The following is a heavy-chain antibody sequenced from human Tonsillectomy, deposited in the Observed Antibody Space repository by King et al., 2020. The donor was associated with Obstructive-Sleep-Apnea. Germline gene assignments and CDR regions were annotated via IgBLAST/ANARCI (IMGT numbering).Heavy chain of an antibody. J-gene: IGHJ4*02. Sequence: VQLVESGGGLVKPGGSLRLSCAASGFTFSSYSMNWVRQAPGKGLEWVSSIISSSSYLYYADSVKGRFTISRDNAKNSLYLQMNSLRAEDTAVDYCARDCYNWNYAESSIDYWGQGTLVTVSS. CDR2: IISSSSYL. CDR3: ARDCYNWNYAESSIDY. CDR1: GFTFSSYS. V-gene: IGHV3-21*01. D-gene: IGHD1-7*01.